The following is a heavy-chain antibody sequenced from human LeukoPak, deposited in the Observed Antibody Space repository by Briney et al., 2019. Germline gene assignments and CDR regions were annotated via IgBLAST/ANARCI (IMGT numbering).Heavy chain of an antibody. Sequence: GGSLRLPCAASGSTFSDYYMSWIRQAPGKGLEWVAFIRYDGSNKYYADSVKGRFTISRDNSKNTLYLQMNSLRAEDTAVYYCAHNSYYYDSSGYYSRDAFDIWGQETMVTVSS. CDR3: AHNSYYYDSSGYYSRDAFDI. V-gene: IGHV3-30*02. CDR2: IRYDGSNK. J-gene: IGHJ3*02. D-gene: IGHD3-22*01. CDR1: GSTFSDYY.